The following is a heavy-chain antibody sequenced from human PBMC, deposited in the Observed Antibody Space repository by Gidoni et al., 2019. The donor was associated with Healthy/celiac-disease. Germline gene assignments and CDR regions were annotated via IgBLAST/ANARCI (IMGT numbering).Heavy chain of an antibody. V-gene: IGHV3-33*01. D-gene: IGHD3-3*01. CDR3: ARDRARYDFWSGYYLDY. CDR1: GFTFSSYG. CDR2: RWYDGSNK. J-gene: IGHJ4*02. Sequence: QVQLVESGGGVVQPGRSLGLSCAASGFTFSSYGMHWVRQAPGKGLEWVAVRWYDGSNKYYADSVKGRFTISRDNSKNTLYLQMNSLRAEDTAVYYCARDRARYDFWSGYYLDYWGQGTLVTVSS.